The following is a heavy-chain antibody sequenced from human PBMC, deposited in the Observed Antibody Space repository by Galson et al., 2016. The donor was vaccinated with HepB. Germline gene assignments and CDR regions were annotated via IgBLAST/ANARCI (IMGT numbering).Heavy chain of an antibody. CDR2: IYPGDSDT. CDR3: ARRRGRYCTGGSCYSQYYFDY. D-gene: IGHD2-15*01. J-gene: IGHJ4*02. Sequence: QSGAEVKKPGESLKISCKGSGYSFNNYWIGWVRQMPGKGLEWMGIIYPGDSDTRYSPSFQGQVTISADRSISTAYLQWSSLKASDTAIYYCARRRGRYCTGGSCYSQYYFDYWGQGTLVTVSS. V-gene: IGHV5-51*01. CDR1: GYSFNNYW.